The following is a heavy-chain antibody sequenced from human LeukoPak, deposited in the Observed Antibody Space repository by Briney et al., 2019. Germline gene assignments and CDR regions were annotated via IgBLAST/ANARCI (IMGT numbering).Heavy chain of an antibody. Sequence: SETLSLTCTVSGGSISSYYWSWIRQPPGKGLEWIGYIYYSGSTNYNPSLKSRVTISVDTSKNQFSLKLNSVTAADTAVYYCARGPRRGYDGSGYPWAWGQGTLVTVSS. J-gene: IGHJ4*02. D-gene: IGHD3-22*01. CDR3: ARGPRRGYDGSGYPWA. CDR2: IYYSGST. CDR1: GGSISSYY. V-gene: IGHV4-59*01.